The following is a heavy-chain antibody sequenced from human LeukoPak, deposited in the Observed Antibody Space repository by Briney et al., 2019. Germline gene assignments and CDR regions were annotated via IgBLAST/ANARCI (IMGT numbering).Heavy chain of an antibody. V-gene: IGHV1-69*05. D-gene: IGHD3-3*01. J-gene: IGHJ4*02. CDR2: IIPIFGTA. CDR3: ARGNLKWLFDWDY. Sequence: PVASVKVSCKASGGTFSRYAISWVRQAPGQGLECMGGIIPIFGTANYAQKFQGRVTITTDESTSTAYMELSSLRSEDTAVYYCARGNLKWLFDWDYWGQGTLVTVSS. CDR1: GGTFSRYA.